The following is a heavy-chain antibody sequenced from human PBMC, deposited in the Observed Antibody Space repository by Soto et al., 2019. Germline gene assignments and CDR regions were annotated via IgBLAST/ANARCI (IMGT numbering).Heavy chain of an antibody. CDR1: GFTFSNDE. D-gene: IGHD6-13*01. CDR3: ARRGYGSRWPNVYMDV. V-gene: IGHV3-64*01. J-gene: IGHJ6*03. Sequence: SLRLSWAASGFTFSNDERHWVRQAPGKGLEYVSGISNNGAHTDYAKSVKGRFTISRDNSENTLYLQMGSLRAEDMALYYCARRGYGSRWPNVYMDVWGKGTTVTVSS. CDR2: ISNNGAHT.